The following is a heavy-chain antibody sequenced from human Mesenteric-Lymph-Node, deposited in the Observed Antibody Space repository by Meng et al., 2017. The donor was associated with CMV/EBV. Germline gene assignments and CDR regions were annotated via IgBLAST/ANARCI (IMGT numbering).Heavy chain of an antibody. CDR2: ISVYNGNT. V-gene: IGHV1-18*01. CDR3: ARDLGFLTYYYDSSGTGGGDY. Sequence: ASVKVSCKASGNSVNRYEISWVRQAPGQGLEWMGWISVYNGNTDYAQSLQGRVTMTTDTSTSTAYMELRSLRSDDTAVYYCARDLGFLTYYYDSSGTGGGDYWGQGTLVTVSS. CDR1: GNSVNRYE. J-gene: IGHJ4*02. D-gene: IGHD3-22*01.